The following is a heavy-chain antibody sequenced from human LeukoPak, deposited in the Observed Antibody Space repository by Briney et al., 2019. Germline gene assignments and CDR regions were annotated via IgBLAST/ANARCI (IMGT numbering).Heavy chain of an antibody. J-gene: IGHJ3*02. V-gene: IGHV4-59*01. Sequence: TSETLSLTCTVSGGSISSYYWSWIRQPPGKGLEWIGYIYYSGSTNYNPSLKSRVTISVDTSKNQFSLKLSSVTAADTAVYYCARSRDGYNYAFDIWGQGTMVTVSS. CDR1: GGSISSYY. D-gene: IGHD5-24*01. CDR3: ARSRDGYNYAFDI. CDR2: IYYSGST.